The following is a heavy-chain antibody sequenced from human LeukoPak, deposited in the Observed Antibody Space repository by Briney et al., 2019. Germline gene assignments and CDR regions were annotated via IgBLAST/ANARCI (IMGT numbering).Heavy chain of an antibody. CDR1: SGSISSHY. D-gene: IGHD3-22*01. CDR3: ARGPHYHDSSGYSPYYYYYMDV. CDR2: PYYSGST. V-gene: IGHV4-59*11. Sequence: SEALSLTCTVSSGSISSHYWRWIPPPPGKGLEWIGYPYYSGSTDYNTSLKSRVNISVDTSKNQFSLKLSSVTAADTAVYYCARGPHYHDSSGYSPYYYYYMDVWGKGTTVTVSS. J-gene: IGHJ6*03.